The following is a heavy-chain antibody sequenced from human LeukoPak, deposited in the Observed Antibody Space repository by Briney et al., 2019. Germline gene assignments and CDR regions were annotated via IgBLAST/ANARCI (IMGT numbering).Heavy chain of an antibody. J-gene: IGHJ4*02. CDR3: AKDSSDYYFDY. V-gene: IGHV3-30*02. D-gene: IGHD3-22*01. Sequence: PGGSLRLSCAASGFTFSSYWMSWVRQAPGKGLEWVAFIWYDEITKDYADSVKGRFTISRDNPKNTLYVQMNSLRADDTAVYYCAKDSSDYYFDYWGQGTLVTVSS. CDR2: IWYDEITK. CDR1: GFTFSSYW.